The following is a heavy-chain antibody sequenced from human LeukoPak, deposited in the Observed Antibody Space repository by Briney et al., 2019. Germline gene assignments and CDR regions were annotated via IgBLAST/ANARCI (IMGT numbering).Heavy chain of an antibody. J-gene: IGHJ3*02. D-gene: IGHD1-20*01. V-gene: IGHV3-53*01. Sequence: PGGSLRLSCAASGLTLRSNYMSGVRQAPGKGLEWVSVSCSGGSTYYADSVKGRFTIARDNSKNTLYLQMNSLRAEDTAVYYCARVITGTIDAFDIWGQGTMVTVSS. CDR1: GLTLRSNY. CDR3: ARVITGTIDAFDI. CDR2: SCSGGST.